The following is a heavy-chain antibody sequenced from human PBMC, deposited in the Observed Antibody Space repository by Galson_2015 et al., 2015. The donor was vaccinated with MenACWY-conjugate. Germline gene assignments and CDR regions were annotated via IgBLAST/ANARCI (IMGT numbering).Heavy chain of an antibody. CDR3: AKDLGIAAAGTVY. J-gene: IGHJ4*02. D-gene: IGHD6-13*01. CDR1: GFAFSSLA. V-gene: IGHV3-23*01. Sequence: SLRLSCAASGFAFSSLAMSWVRQAPGKGLEWVSGVSDGGGNTYYADSVKGRFTISRDNSKNTLYLQMNSLRAEDTALYYCAKDLGIAAAGTVYWGQGTLVTVSS. CDR2: VSDGGGNT.